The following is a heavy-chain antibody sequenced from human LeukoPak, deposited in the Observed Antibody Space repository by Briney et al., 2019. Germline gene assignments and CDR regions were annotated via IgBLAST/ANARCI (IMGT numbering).Heavy chain of an antibody. J-gene: IGHJ4*02. D-gene: IGHD5-24*01. CDR2: LHCRGTP. CDR1: DDSISTNSYY. V-gene: IGHV4-39*01. Sequence: SPAETLTLTCSVSDDSISTNSYYWNWIRQPPGKALEWVATLHCRGTPYYSPSLSSRISIFVDTSKRQFSLQVRSVTASDTAMYYCSRGDDSYKQGNFWGQGTLVTVSS. CDR3: SRGDDSYKQGNF.